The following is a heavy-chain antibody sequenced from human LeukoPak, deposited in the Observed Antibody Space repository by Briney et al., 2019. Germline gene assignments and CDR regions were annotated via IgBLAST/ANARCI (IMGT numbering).Heavy chain of an antibody. CDR3: ARGDFWSGYYRGYNWFDP. CDR1: GYTFTSYD. Sequence: ASVKVSCKASGYTFTSYDINWVRQATGQGLEWMGWMKPNSGNTGYAQKFQGRVTMTRNTSISTAYMELSSLRSEDTAVYYCARGDFWSGYYRGYNWFDPWGQGTLVTVSS. V-gene: IGHV1-8*01. J-gene: IGHJ5*02. D-gene: IGHD3-3*01. CDR2: MKPNSGNT.